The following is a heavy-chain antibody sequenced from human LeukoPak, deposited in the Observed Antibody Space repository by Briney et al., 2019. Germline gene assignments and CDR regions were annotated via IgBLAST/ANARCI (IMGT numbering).Heavy chain of an antibody. CDR1: GFTFSSYG. CDR3: ARLYYDSSGYYQICYFDY. V-gene: IGHV3-30*03. CDR2: ISYDGSNK. D-gene: IGHD3-22*01. Sequence: GRSLRLSCAASGFTFSSYGMHWVRQAPGKGLEWVAVISYDGSNKYYADSVKGRFTISRDNSKNTLYLQMNSLRAEDTAVYYCARLYYDSSGYYQICYFDYWGQGTLVTVSS. J-gene: IGHJ4*02.